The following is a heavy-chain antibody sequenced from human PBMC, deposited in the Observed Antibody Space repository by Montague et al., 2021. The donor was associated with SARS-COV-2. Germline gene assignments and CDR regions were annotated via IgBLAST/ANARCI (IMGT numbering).Heavy chain of an antibody. D-gene: IGHD3-10*01. Sequence: SLRLSCAASGFTFSSYEMNWVRQAPGKGLEWVSYISSSGSTIYXXXSXXXRFXISRDNAKNSLYLQMNSLRAEDTAVYYCARAGDFGYGSGSYAGGFDYWGQGTLVTVSS. CDR2: ISSSGSTI. CDR3: ARAGDFGYGSGSYAGGFDY. CDR1: GFTFSSYE. V-gene: IGHV3-48*03. J-gene: IGHJ4*02.